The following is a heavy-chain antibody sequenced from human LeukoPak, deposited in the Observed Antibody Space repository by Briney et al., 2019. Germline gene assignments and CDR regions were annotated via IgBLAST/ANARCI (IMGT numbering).Heavy chain of an antibody. V-gene: IGHV4-34*01. J-gene: IGHJ6*02. CDR1: GGSFSGYY. CDR2: INHSGST. Sequence: SETLSLTCAVYGGSFSGYYWSWIRQPPGKGLEWIGEINHSGSTNYNPSLKSRVTISVDTTKNQFSLKLSSVTAADTAVYYCAREWDGSGLLRNYYYYSMDVWGQGTTVTVSS. D-gene: IGHD3-10*01. CDR3: AREWDGSGLLRNYYYYSMDV.